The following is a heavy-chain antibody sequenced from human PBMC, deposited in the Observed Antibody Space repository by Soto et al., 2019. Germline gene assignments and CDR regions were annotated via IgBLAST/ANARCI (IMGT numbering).Heavy chain of an antibody. Sequence: QVQLQESGPGLVKPSGTLSLTCAVSGGSISSSNWWSWVRQPPGKGLEWIGEIYHSGSTNYNPSRKSRVTISVDKSKNQFSLKLSAVTAADTAVYYCARDGRDDYGDYGDVGMDVWGQGTTVTVSS. V-gene: IGHV4-4*02. J-gene: IGHJ6*02. CDR2: IYHSGST. D-gene: IGHD4-17*01. CDR1: GGSISSSNW. CDR3: ARDGRDDYGDYGDVGMDV.